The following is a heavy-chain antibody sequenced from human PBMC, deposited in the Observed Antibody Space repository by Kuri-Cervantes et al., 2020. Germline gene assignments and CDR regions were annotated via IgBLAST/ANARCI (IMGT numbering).Heavy chain of an antibody. V-gene: IGHV1-46*04. CDR1: GYTFTSYY. CDR2: INPSGGST. Sequence: ASVKVSCKASGYTFTSYYMHWVRQAPGQGLEWMGIINPSGGSTSYAQKLQGRVTISRDTAARTAYMELSSLTSEDTAVYYCATHDSSGFFLHWGQGTLVTVSS. D-gene: IGHD3-22*01. J-gene: IGHJ4*02. CDR3: ATHDSSGFFLH.